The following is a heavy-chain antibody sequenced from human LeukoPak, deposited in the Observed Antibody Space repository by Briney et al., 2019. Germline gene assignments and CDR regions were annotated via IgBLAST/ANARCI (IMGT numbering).Heavy chain of an antibody. CDR2: ISAYNGNT. CDR1: GYTFTSYG. D-gene: IGHD3-10*01. Sequence: ASVKVSCKASGYTFTSYGISWVRQAPGQGLEWMGWISAYNGNTNYAQKLQGRVTMTTDTSTSTAYMELSSLRSEDTAVYYCAREGRTMVRGVIVNWFDPWGQGTLVTVSS. J-gene: IGHJ5*02. CDR3: AREGRTMVRGVIVNWFDP. V-gene: IGHV1-18*01.